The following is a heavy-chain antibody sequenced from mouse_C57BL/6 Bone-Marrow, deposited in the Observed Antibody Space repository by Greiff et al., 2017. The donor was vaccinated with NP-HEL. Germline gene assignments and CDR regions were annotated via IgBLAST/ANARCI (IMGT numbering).Heavy chain of an antibody. Sequence: EVQVVESGGGLVQPGGSLKLSCAASGFTFSDYYMYWVRQTPEKRLEWVAYISNGGGSTYYPDTVKGRFTISRDNAKNTLYLQMSRLKSEDTAMYYCAREAYGNYESAMDYWGQGTSVTVSS. D-gene: IGHD2-1*01. CDR1: GFTFSDYY. V-gene: IGHV5-12*01. CDR2: ISNGGGST. J-gene: IGHJ4*01. CDR3: AREAYGNYESAMDY.